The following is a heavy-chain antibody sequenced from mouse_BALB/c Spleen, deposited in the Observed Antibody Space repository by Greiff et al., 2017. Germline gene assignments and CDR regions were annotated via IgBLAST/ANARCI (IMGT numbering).Heavy chain of an antibody. CDR2: IRNKANGYTT. V-gene: IGHV7-3*02. Sequence: EVMLVESGGGLVQPGGSLRLSCATSGFTFTDYYMSWVRQPPGKALEWLGFIRNKANGYTTEYSASVKGRFTISRDNSQSILYLQMNTLRAEDSATYYCARNYDYSYYAMDYWGQGTSVTVSS. CDR3: ARNYDYSYYAMDY. CDR1: GFTFTDYY. J-gene: IGHJ4*01. D-gene: IGHD2-4*01.